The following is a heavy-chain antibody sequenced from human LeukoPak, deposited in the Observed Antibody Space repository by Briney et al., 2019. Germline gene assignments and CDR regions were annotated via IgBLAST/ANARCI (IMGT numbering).Heavy chain of an antibody. Sequence: GGSLRLSCAASGFTFSTYAMSWVRQAPGKGLEWVSGIRGSGDRPYYADSVKGRFTISRDNSKNTLYLQMNSLRAEDTALYYCARSGYYGSGGYSDYWGQGTLVTVSS. J-gene: IGHJ4*02. CDR3: ARSGYYGSGGYSDY. CDR1: GFTFSTYA. CDR2: IRGSGDRP. V-gene: IGHV3-23*01. D-gene: IGHD3-10*01.